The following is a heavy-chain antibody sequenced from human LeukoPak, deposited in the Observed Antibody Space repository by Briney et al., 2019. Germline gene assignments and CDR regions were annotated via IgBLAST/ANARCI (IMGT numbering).Heavy chain of an antibody. CDR2: INHSGST. CDR3: ARAIGYYDFWSGYYGRYNWFDP. D-gene: IGHD3-3*01. CDR1: GESFSGYY. Sequence: SETLSLTCAVYGESFSGYYGSWIRQPPGKGLELIGEINHSGSTNYNPSLKSRVTISVDTSKNQFSLKLSSVTAAETAVYYCARAIGYYDFWSGYYGRYNWFDPWGQGTLVTVSS. J-gene: IGHJ5*02. V-gene: IGHV4-34*01.